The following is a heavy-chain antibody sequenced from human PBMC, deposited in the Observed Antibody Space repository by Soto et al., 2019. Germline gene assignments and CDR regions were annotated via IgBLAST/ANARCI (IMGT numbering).Heavy chain of an antibody. Sequence: SETLSLTCTVSGGSISSGDYYWSWIRQPPGKGLEWVGYIYYSGSTYYNPSLKSRVTISVDTSKNQFSLKLSSVTAADTAVYYCARDVNYYGSGSPPRWFDPWGQGTLVTVSS. CDR1: GGSISSGDYY. J-gene: IGHJ5*02. V-gene: IGHV4-30-4*01. CDR3: ARDVNYYGSGSPPRWFDP. CDR2: IYYSGST. D-gene: IGHD3-10*01.